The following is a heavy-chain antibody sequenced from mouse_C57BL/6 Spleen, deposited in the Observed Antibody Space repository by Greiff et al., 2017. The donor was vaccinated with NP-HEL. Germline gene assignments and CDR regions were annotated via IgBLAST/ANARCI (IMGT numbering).Heavy chain of an antibody. D-gene: IGHD1-1*01. CDR3: ARFITTVEGFAY. CDR1: GYTFTSYW. J-gene: IGHJ3*01. CDR2: IYPGSGST. V-gene: IGHV1-55*01. Sequence: QVQLQQPGAELVKPGASVKMSCKASGYTFTSYWITWVKQRPGQGLEWIGDIYPGSGSTNYNENFKSKATLTVDTSSSTAYMQLSSLTSEDSAVYYCARFITTVEGFAYWGQGTLVTVSA.